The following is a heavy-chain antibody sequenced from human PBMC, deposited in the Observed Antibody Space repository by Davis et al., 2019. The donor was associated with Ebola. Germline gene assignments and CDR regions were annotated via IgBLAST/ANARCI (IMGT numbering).Heavy chain of an antibody. J-gene: IGHJ4*02. D-gene: IGHD3-10*01. V-gene: IGHV1-18*04. CDR2: INPHNGNT. Sequence: ASVKVSCKTSGYTFTSYGITWVRQAPGQGLEWMGWINPHNGNTNYAQNVQGRVTMTTDTSASTAYMELSSLRSEDTSVYYCARDRGGDYSFDYWGQGTLVTVSS. CDR3: ARDRGGDYSFDY. CDR1: GYTFTSYG.